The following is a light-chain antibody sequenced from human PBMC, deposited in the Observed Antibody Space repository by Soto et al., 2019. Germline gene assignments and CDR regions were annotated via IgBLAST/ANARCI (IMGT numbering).Light chain of an antibody. J-gene: IGLJ2*01. CDR2: EVS. Sequence: QSALTQPASVSGSPGQSIAISCTGTSSDVGAYNYVSWYQQYPGKAPKLMIYEVSNRPSGVSNRFSGSKSGNTASLTIPGLQAEDEADYYCSSYTSTSTVLFGGGTKLTVL. CDR1: SSDVGAYNY. V-gene: IGLV2-14*01. CDR3: SSYTSTSTVL.